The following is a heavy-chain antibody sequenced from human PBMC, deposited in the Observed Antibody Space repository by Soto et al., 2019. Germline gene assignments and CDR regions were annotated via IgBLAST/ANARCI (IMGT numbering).Heavy chain of an antibody. V-gene: IGHV1-69*01. CDR3: ARGYCCGGSCYAVAYYYYYGMDV. D-gene: IGHD2-15*01. J-gene: IGHJ6*02. CDR1: GGTFSSYA. CDR2: IIPIFGTA. Sequence: QVQLVQSGAEVKKPGSSVKVSCKASGGTFSSYAISWVRQAPGQGLEWMGGIIPIFGTANYAQKFQGRVTITAEECTSTAYMELSSVRSEDTVVYYCARGYCCGGSCYAVAYYYYYGMDVWGQGTTVTVSS.